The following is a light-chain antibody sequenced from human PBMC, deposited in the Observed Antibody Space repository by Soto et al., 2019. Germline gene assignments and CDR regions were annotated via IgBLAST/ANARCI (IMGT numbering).Light chain of an antibody. CDR2: GAS. V-gene: IGKV3-15*01. Sequence: EIVMTQSPATLSLSPGERAALSCRASQSINSEFAWYQQKPGPPPRLLIYGASTRATGVPARFTGSESGSEFTLTISGLQSEDFAVYYCQQGHNWPLTFGQGTRLEI. J-gene: IGKJ2*01. CDR1: QSINSE. CDR3: QQGHNWPLT.